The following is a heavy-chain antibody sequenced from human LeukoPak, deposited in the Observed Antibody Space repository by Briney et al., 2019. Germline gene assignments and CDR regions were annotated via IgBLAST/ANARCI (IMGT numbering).Heavy chain of an antibody. CDR2: IYYSGST. V-gene: IGHV4-39*01. CDR3: ARLPTVTFFDY. CDR1: AGSISSSSSY. D-gene: IGHD4-17*01. J-gene: IGHJ4*02. Sequence: SETLSLTCTVSAGSISSSSSYWGWIRQPPGKGLEWIGSIYYSGSTYYNPSLKRRVIISVDTSKNQFSLKLSSVTAADTAVYYCARLPTVTFFDYWGQGTLVTVSS.